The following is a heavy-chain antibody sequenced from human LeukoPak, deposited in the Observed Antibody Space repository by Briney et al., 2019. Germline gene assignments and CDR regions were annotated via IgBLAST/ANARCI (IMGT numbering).Heavy chain of an antibody. V-gene: IGHV4-34*01. Sequence: SETLSLTCAVYGGSFSGYYRSWIRQPPGKGLEWIGDVNHRGSTNYNPSLKSRVTISVDTSKNQFSLKLSSVTAADTAVYHCARVLSIVVVPGATFWFDPWGQGTLVTVSS. CDR1: GGSFSGYY. CDR2: VNHRGST. J-gene: IGHJ5*02. CDR3: ARVLSIVVVPGATFWFDP. D-gene: IGHD2-2*01.